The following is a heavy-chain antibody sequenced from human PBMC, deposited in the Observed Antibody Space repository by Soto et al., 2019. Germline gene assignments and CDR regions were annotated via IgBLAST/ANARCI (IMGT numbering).Heavy chain of an antibody. CDR2: ILPSLHTT. V-gene: IGHV1-69*11. J-gene: IGHJ1*01. D-gene: IGHD2-15*01. CDR1: GVTFFNSG. Sequence: QVHLVQSGAEVKKTGSSVKVSCKASGVTFFNSGFSWVRQAPGQGLEWVGGILPSLHTTKYAQSFRGRVTITADESTSTAYMELTSLRADDTAVYYCASGPGYCSGGSCRPSEYFRHWGQGTLLIVSS. CDR3: ASGPGYCSGGSCRPSEYFRH.